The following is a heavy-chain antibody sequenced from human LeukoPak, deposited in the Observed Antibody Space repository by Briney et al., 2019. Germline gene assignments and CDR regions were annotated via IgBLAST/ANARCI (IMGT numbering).Heavy chain of an antibody. V-gene: IGHV3-53*01. J-gene: IGHJ5*01. Sequence: GGSLRLSCAASGFTVSGTHMSWVRQAPGKGLEWVSAMYTGGTTYYADSVTGRFTVSRDTSRNTLFLHMDSPRAEDTAVYYCAKDEVTSGGGLASWGQGTLVIVSS. D-gene: IGHD2-21*02. CDR1: GFTVSGTH. CDR3: AKDEVTSGGGLAS. CDR2: MYTGGTT.